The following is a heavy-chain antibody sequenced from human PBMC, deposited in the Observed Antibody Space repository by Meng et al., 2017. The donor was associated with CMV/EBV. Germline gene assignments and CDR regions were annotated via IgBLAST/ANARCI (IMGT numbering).Heavy chain of an antibody. CDR2: INHSGGA. D-gene: IGHD3-3*01. CDR3: ARGRGNDFWSGYSTTEFDP. V-gene: IGHV4-34*01. J-gene: IGHJ5*02. CDR1: GGSFSSYY. Sequence: GSLRLSCGVYGGSFSSYYWSWIRQPPGKGLEWIGEINHSGGANYNPSLKSRVSISVDTSKNQFSLKLSSVTAADTAVYYCARGRGNDFWSGYSTTEFDPWGQGTLVTVSS.